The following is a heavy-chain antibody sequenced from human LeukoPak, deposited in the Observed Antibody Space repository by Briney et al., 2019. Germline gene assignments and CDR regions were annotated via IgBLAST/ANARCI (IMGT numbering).Heavy chain of an antibody. D-gene: IGHD3-22*01. CDR3: ARHVLLRPKSYGSSGYPIDY. V-gene: IGHV5-51*01. Sequence: GESLKISCKGSGYSFTSYWIGWVRQMPGKGLEWMGIIYPGDSDTRYSPSFQGQVTISADKSISTAYLQWSSLKASDTAMYYCARHVLLRPKSYGSSGYPIDYWGQGTLVTVSS. CDR1: GYSFTSYW. J-gene: IGHJ4*02. CDR2: IYPGDSDT.